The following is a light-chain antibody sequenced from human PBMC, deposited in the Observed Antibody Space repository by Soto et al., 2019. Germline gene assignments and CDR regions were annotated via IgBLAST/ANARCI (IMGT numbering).Light chain of an antibody. V-gene: IGLV2-14*01. CDR3: SSYTSSPTHVV. CDR2: EVR. CDR1: SSDVGGYNF. Sequence: QSVLTQPASVSGSPGQSITISCTGTSSDVGGYNFVSWCQQHPGKAPKLIIYEVRNRPSGVSNRFSGSRSGNTAFLTISGLQAEDEADYYCSSYTSSPTHVVFGGGTQLTV. J-gene: IGLJ2*01.